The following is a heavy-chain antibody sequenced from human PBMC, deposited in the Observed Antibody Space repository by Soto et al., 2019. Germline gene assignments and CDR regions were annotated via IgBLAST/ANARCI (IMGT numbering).Heavy chain of an antibody. J-gene: IGHJ3*02. CDR1: GGSISSGGYY. CDR2: IYYSGST. CDR3: ARDGTVNTFGAFDI. Sequence: QVQLQESGPGLVKPSQTLSLTCSVSGGSISSGGYYWSWIRQNPGQGLEWIGYIYYSGSTYYNPSLKSRVTISVDTSKNQFSLKLSSVTAADTAVYYCARDGTVNTFGAFDIWGQGTMVTVSS. V-gene: IGHV4-31*03. D-gene: IGHD3-16*01.